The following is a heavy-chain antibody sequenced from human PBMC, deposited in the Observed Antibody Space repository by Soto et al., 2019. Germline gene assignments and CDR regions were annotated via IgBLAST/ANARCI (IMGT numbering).Heavy chain of an antibody. J-gene: IGHJ4*02. CDR2: IIPIFGTP. D-gene: IGHD2-15*01. CDR1: GGSFSDYA. Sequence: VKVSCKAFGGSFSDYAISWVRQAPGQGLEWMGGIIPIFGTPNYAQKFQDRVTFTAHESTNTAYMELSRLTSEDTAVYFCARDRAPRGWSYLDLWGQGTQVTVSS. V-gene: IGHV1-69*13. CDR3: ARDRAPRGWSYLDL.